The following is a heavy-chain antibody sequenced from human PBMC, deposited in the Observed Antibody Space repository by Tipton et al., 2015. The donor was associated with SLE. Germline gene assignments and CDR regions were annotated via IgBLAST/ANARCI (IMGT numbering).Heavy chain of an antibody. CDR3: AKGGQWLEGYYFDY. Sequence: GSLRLSCAASGFTFSDYYMSWIRQAPGKGLEWVSYISSSSSYTNYADSVKGRFTISRDNSKNTLYLQMNSLRAEDTAVYYCAKGGQWLEGYYFDYWGQGTLVTVSS. J-gene: IGHJ4*02. D-gene: IGHD6-19*01. CDR1: GFTFSDYY. CDR2: ISSSSSYT. V-gene: IGHV3-11*06.